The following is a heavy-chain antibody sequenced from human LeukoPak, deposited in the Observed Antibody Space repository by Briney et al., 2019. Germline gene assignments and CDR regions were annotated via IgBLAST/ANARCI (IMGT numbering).Heavy chain of an antibody. CDR1: GYSFTSYW. J-gene: IGHJ4*02. V-gene: IGHV5-51*01. D-gene: IGHD2-21*02. Sequence: GESLKISCKGSGYSFTSYWIGWVRQMPGKGLEWMGIIYPGDSDTRYSPSFQGQVTISADKSISTAYLQWSSLKASDTAMYYCARTHNKYCGGDCYRYFDYWGQGTLVTVSS. CDR2: IYPGDSDT. CDR3: ARTHNKYCGGDCYRYFDY.